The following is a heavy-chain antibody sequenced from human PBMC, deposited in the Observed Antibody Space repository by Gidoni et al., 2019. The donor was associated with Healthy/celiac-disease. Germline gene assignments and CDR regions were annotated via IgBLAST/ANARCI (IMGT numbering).Heavy chain of an antibody. CDR1: GFTFSSYG. V-gene: IGHV3-30*18. J-gene: IGHJ4*02. Sequence: QVQLVEYGGGVVQPGRSLRLSCAASGFTFSSYGMHWVRQAPGKGLEWVAVISYDGSNKYYADSVKGRFTISRDNSKNTLYLQMNSLRAEDTAVYYCAKLLSRGYSGYDSSDWGQGTLVTVSS. CDR2: ISYDGSNK. CDR3: AKLLSRGYSGYDSSD. D-gene: IGHD5-12*01.